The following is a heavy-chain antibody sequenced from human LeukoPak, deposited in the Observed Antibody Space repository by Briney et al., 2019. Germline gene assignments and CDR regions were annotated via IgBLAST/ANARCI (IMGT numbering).Heavy chain of an antibody. CDR3: AKDQSGYRDY. CDR1: GFTFSSYA. CDR2: ISGSGGST. J-gene: IGHJ4*02. D-gene: IGHD6-13*01. V-gene: IGHV3-23*01. Sequence: PGGSLRLSCATSGFTFSSYAVSWVRQAPGKGLEWVSAISGSGGSTYYADSVKGRFTISRDNAKNTLYLQMNSLRAEDTAVYYCAKDQSGYRDYWGQGTLVTVSS.